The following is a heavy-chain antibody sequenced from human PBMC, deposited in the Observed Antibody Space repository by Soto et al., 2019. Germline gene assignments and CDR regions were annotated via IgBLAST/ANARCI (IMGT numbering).Heavy chain of an antibody. Sequence: QVQLVQSGAEVKKPGASVKVSCKASGYTFTSYAMHWVRQAPGQRLEWMGWINAGNGNTKYSQKFQGRVTITRDTSASTAYMELSSLRSEDTAVYYCARDLIWSIAAAGTKGLDAFDIWGQGTMVTVSS. CDR1: GYTFTSYA. CDR2: INAGNGNT. J-gene: IGHJ3*02. D-gene: IGHD6-13*01. V-gene: IGHV1-3*01. CDR3: ARDLIWSIAAAGTKGLDAFDI.